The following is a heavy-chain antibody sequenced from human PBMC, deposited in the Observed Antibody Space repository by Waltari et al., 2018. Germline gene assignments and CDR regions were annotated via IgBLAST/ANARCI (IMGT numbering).Heavy chain of an antibody. CDR1: GFTFSSYA. CDR2: ISSNGGST. V-gene: IGHV3-64*07. Sequence: EVQLVESGGGLVQPGGSLRLSCAASGFTFSSYAMHWVRQAPGKGLEYVSAISSNGGSTYYADSVKGRFTISRDNSKNTLYLQMGSLRAEDMAVYYCARDSSSGYYYHNWFDPWGQGTLVTVSS. D-gene: IGHD3-22*01. CDR3: ARDSSSGYYYHNWFDP. J-gene: IGHJ5*02.